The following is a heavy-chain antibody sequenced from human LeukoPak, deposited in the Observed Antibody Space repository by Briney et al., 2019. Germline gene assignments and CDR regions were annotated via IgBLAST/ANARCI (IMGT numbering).Heavy chain of an antibody. Sequence: KASETLSLTCAVYGGSFSGYYWSWIRQPPGKGLEWIGEINHSGSTNYNPSLKSRVTISVDTSKNQFSLKLSSVTAADTAVYYCARRTDSSGNWFDPWGQGTLVTVSS. CDR3: ARRTDSSGNWFDP. CDR1: GGSFSGYY. J-gene: IGHJ5*02. CDR2: INHSGST. D-gene: IGHD6-19*01. V-gene: IGHV4-34*01.